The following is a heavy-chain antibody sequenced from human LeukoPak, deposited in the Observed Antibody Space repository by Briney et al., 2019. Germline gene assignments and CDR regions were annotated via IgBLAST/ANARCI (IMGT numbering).Heavy chain of an antibody. V-gene: IGHV3-7*03. CDR2: IKQDGSEK. CDR1: GFTFSSYW. CDR3: ARGLNYGGSGYYFDS. J-gene: IGHJ4*02. D-gene: IGHD3-22*01. Sequence: GGSLRLSCAASGFTFSSYWMSWVRQAPGRGLEWVANIKQDGSEKYYVDSVKGRFTISRDNAKNSLYLQMNSLRAADTAVYYCARGLNYGGSGYYFDSWGPGTLVTVSS.